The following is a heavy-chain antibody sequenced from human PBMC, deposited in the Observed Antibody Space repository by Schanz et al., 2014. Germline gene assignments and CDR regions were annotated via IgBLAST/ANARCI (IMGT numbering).Heavy chain of an antibody. CDR2: ISGGGGTT. D-gene: IGHD3-10*01. J-gene: IGHJ3*02. Sequence: EVQLLESGGGSVQPGGSLRLSCAASGFTFSSYAMSWVRQAPGKGLEWVSAISGGGGTTYYADSVKGRFTISRDNSKNTLYLQMNSLRAEDTAVYYCAKGRFGELSAFDIWGQGTMVTVSS. V-gene: IGHV3-23*01. CDR3: AKGRFGELSAFDI. CDR1: GFTFSSYA.